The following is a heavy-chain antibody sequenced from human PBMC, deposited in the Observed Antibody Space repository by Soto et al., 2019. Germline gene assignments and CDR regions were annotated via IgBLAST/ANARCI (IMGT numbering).Heavy chain of an antibody. Sequence: QVQLVQSGAEVKKPGASVKVSCKASGYTFTSYDINWVRQATGQGLEWMGWMNPNRGNAGYAQKFQGRVTMARNTSISTAYRELSSLRSEDTAVYYCARDRAVLVPAALNDYYYSGMDVWGQGTTVTVSS. J-gene: IGHJ6*02. CDR1: GYTFTSYD. CDR2: MNPNRGNA. V-gene: IGHV1-8*01. CDR3: ARDRAVLVPAALNDYYYSGMDV. D-gene: IGHD2-2*01.